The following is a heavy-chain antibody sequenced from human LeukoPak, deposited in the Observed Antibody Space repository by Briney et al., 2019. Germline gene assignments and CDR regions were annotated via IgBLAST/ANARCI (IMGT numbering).Heavy chain of an antibody. J-gene: IGHJ4*02. CDR2: ISSSSSTI. V-gene: IGHV3-48*02. CDR3: ARDLRGDY. Sequence: GRSLRPSCAASGFTFSRFSMNWVRQAPGKGLEWISYISSSSSTIYYADSVKGRFTISRDNAKNSLYLQMNSLRDEDTALYYCARDLRGDYWGQGTPVTVSS. CDR1: GFTFSRFS.